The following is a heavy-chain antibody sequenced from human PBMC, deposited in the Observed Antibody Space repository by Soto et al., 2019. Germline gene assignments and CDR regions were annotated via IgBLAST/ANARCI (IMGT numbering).Heavy chain of an antibody. V-gene: IGHV3-11*05. Sequence: PGGSLRLSCAASGFTFSDYYMSWVRQAPGKGLECVAYISSSSSYTNYADSVKGRFTISRDSAKNSLYLQMNSLRPEDTAVYYCARDRGYRGFDIWGQGTMVTVSS. D-gene: IGHD1-26*01. CDR1: GFTFSDYY. CDR2: ISSSSSYT. CDR3: ARDRGYRGFDI. J-gene: IGHJ3*02.